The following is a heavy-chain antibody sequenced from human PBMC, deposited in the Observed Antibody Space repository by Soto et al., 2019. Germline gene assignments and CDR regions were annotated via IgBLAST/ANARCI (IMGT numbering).Heavy chain of an antibody. CDR1: GFTFSSYA. V-gene: IGHV3-23*01. CDR3: AKVQTVTPYPTWFDP. Sequence: EVQLLESGGGLVQPGGSLRLSCAASGFTFSSYAMSWFRQAPGKGLEWVSAISGRGGSTYYADSVKGRFTIARDNSKNTLYLQMNSLRAEDTAVYYCAKVQTVTPYPTWFDPWGQGTLVTVSS. D-gene: IGHD4-17*01. J-gene: IGHJ5*02. CDR2: ISGRGGST.